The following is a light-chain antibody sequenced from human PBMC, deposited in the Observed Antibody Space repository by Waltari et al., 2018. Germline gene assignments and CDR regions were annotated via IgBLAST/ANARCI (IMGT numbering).Light chain of an antibody. J-gene: IGLJ7*01. V-gene: IGLV2-11*01. CDR1: SSDIGGYNY. Sequence: QAALTQPHSVSGSPGQSVTISCTGSSSDIGGYNYVSWYQQHPGTAPKLMIYEVSKRPSGCSDLFSSSKSDNTASLTISGLQPEDEADYYCSSYSVTNTVLFGGGTRLTVL. CDR3: SSYSVTNTVL. CDR2: EVS.